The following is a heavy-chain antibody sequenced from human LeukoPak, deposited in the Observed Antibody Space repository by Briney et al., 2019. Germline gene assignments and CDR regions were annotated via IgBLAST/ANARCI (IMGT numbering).Heavy chain of an antibody. D-gene: IGHD1-1*01. Sequence: ASVKVSCKASGYTFTSYYMHWVRQAPGQGLEWMGIINPSGGSTSYAQKFQGRVTMTRDTSTSTVYMELSSLRSEGTAVYYCASQLQPLLGEFDYWGQGTLVTVSS. CDR3: ASQLQPLLGEFDY. J-gene: IGHJ4*02. V-gene: IGHV1-46*01. CDR1: GYTFTSYY. CDR2: INPSGGST.